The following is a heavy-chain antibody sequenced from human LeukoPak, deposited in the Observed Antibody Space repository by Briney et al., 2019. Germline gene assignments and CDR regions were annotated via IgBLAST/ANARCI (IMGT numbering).Heavy chain of an antibody. J-gene: IGHJ4*02. D-gene: IGHD6-13*01. CDR2: IIPILGIA. Sequence: VASVRVSCKASGGTFSSYAISWVRQAPGQGLEWMGRIIPILGIANYAQKFQGRVTITADKSTSTAYMELSSLRSEDTAVYYCARDPMYSSTRWGPPGTFGYWGQGTLVTVSS. CDR1: GGTFSSYA. CDR3: ARDPMYSSTRWGPPGTFGY. V-gene: IGHV1-69*04.